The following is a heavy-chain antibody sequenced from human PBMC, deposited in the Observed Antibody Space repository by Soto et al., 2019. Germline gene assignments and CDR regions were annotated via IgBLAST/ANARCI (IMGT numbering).Heavy chain of an antibody. Sequence: SVKVSCKPSGTTFDSFTFSWVRQAPGQGLEWMGGFVPMFGSASVAQRFQGRVRITADASTGTGYMELSDLRSEDSAIYYCAREDDTTGHYSWFDPWGPGTLVTVSS. J-gene: IGHJ5*02. D-gene: IGHD3-9*01. CDR1: GTTFDSFT. CDR3: AREDDTTGHYSWFDP. CDR2: FVPMFGSA. V-gene: IGHV1-69*13.